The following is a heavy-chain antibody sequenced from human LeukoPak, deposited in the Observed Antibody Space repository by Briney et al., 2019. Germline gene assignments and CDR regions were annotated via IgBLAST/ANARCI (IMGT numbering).Heavy chain of an antibody. Sequence: SETLSLTCSVSGVSISSYYWSWIRQPPGKGLEWIGYIFYSGSTNYNPSLKSRVTISADTSKNQFSLKLSSVTAADTAVYYCARGGYIYGSRGDWFDPWGQGTLVTVSS. D-gene: IGHD5-18*01. CDR1: GVSISSYY. J-gene: IGHJ5*02. CDR3: ARGGYIYGSRGDWFDP. V-gene: IGHV4-59*01. CDR2: IFYSGST.